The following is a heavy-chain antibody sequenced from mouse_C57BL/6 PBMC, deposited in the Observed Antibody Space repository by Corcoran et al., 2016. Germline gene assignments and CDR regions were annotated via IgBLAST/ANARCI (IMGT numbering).Heavy chain of an antibody. J-gene: IGHJ4*01. D-gene: IGHD1-1*01. CDR2: INTYSGVP. CDR3: AREGHYYGSSYYAMDY. Sequence: QIQLVQSGPELKKPGETVKNSCKASGYTFTTYGMSLVKQDPGKGLKWMGWINTYSGVPTYADDFKGRFAFSLETSASTAYLQINNLKNEDTATYFCAREGHYYGSSYYAMDYWGQGTSVTVSS. V-gene: IGHV9-3*01. CDR1: GYTFTTYG.